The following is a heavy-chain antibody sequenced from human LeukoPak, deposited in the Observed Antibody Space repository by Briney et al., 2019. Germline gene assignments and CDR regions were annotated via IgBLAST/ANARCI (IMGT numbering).Heavy chain of an antibody. J-gene: IGHJ3*02. V-gene: IGHV4-59*01. CDR2: IYYSGST. CDR1: GDSIGSYY. CDR3: ARGQWTRAFDI. D-gene: IGHD6-19*01. Sequence: SETLSLTCTISGDSIGSYYWSWIRQPPGKGLEWIGYIYYSGSTNYNPSLKSRVTISVDTSKNQFSLKLNSMTAADTAVYYCARGQWTRAFDIWGQGTMVTVSS.